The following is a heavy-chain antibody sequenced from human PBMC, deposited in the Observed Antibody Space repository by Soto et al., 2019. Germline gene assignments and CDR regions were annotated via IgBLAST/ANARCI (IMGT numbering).Heavy chain of an antibody. D-gene: IGHD3-10*01. V-gene: IGHV4-34*01. Sequence: SETLSLTCAVYGGSFSGYYWSWIRQPPGKGLKWIGEINHSGSTNYNPSLKSRVTISVDTSKNHFSLKLSSVTAADTAVYYCAIASLSMVRGVIYNYYYYYMDVWGKGTTVTVSS. CDR3: AIASLSMVRGVIYNYYYYYMDV. CDR2: INHSGST. J-gene: IGHJ6*03. CDR1: GGSFSGYY.